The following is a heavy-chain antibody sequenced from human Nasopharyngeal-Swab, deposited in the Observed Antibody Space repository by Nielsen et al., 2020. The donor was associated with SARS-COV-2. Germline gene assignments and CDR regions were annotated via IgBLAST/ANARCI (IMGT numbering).Heavy chain of an antibody. J-gene: IGHJ6*02. D-gene: IGHD3-3*01. CDR2: ISAYNGNT. CDR3: ARASHRVGSYYDFWSGYYRDYYYYGMDV. CDR1: GYSFSSFD. V-gene: IGHV1-18*01. Sequence: ASVKVSCKASGYSFSSFDINWVRQAPGQGLEWMGWISAYNGNTNHAQKLQGRATMTTDTSTSTAYMELRSLRSDDTAVYYCARASHRVGSYYDFWSGYYRDYYYYGMDVWGQGTTVTVSS.